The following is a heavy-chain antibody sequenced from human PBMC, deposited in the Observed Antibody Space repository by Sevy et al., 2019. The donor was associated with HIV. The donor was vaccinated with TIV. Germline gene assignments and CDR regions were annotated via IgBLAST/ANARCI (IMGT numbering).Heavy chain of an antibody. CDR1: GFTFSSYA. Sequence: GGSLRLSCAASGFTFSSYAMSWVRQAPGKGLEWVSAISGSGGSTYYADSVKGRFTISRENSKNTLYQQMNSLRAEDTAVYYCAKPYVVVTAIEAFDIWGQGTMVTVSS. V-gene: IGHV3-23*01. D-gene: IGHD2-21*02. J-gene: IGHJ3*02. CDR3: AKPYVVVTAIEAFDI. CDR2: ISGSGGST.